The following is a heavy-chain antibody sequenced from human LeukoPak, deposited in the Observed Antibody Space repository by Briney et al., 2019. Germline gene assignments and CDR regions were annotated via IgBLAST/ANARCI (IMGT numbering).Heavy chain of an antibody. CDR2: ISYDGSNK. J-gene: IGHJ4*02. CDR1: GFTISTYA. V-gene: IGHV3-30*04. D-gene: IGHD6-19*01. Sequence: QPGGSLRLSCAASGFTISTYAMHWVRQAPGKGLEWVAVISYDGSNKYYADSVKGRFTISRDNSKNTLYLQMNSLRAEDTAVYYCAKDPQWLVLMGGFDYWGQGTLVTVSS. CDR3: AKDPQWLVLMGGFDY.